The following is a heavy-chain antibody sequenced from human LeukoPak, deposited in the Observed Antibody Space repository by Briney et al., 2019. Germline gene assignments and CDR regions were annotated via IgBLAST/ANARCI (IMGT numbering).Heavy chain of an antibody. J-gene: IGHJ5*02. CDR2: INHSGST. CDR3: ARRGYSRNWFDP. Sequence: SETLSLTCAVYGGSFSGYYWSWIRQPPGKGLEWIGEINHSGSTNYNPSLKSRVTISVDTSKNQFSLKLSSVTAADTAVYCCARRGYSRNWFDPWGQGTLVTVSS. V-gene: IGHV4-34*01. CDR1: GGSFSGYY. D-gene: IGHD6-13*01.